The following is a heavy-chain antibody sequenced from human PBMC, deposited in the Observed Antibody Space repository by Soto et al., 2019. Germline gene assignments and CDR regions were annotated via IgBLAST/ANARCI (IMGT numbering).Heavy chain of an antibody. CDR2: IYYSGST. D-gene: IGHD6-6*01. Sequence: SETLSLTCTVSGGSISSSSYYWGWIRQPPGKGLEWIGSIYYSGSTHYNPSLKSRVTISVDTSKNQFSLKLSSVTAADTAAYYCARRRIAARAFDYWGQGTLVTVPQ. CDR1: GGSISSSSYY. V-gene: IGHV4-39*01. J-gene: IGHJ4*02. CDR3: ARRRIAARAFDY.